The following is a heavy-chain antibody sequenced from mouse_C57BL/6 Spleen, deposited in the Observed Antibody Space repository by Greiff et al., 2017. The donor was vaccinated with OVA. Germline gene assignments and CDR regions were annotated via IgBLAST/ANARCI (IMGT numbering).Heavy chain of an antibody. D-gene: IGHD2-3*01. V-gene: IGHV1-26*01. CDR3: ARSGGYYIHWYFAV. CDR2: INPNHGGT. Sequence: EVQLQQSGPELVKPGASVKISCKASGYTFTDYYMNWVKQSHGKSLEWIGDINPNHGGTSYNQKFKGKATLTVDKSSSTAYMELRSLTSEDSAVYYCARSGGYYIHWYFAVWGTGATVPVST. J-gene: IGHJ1*03. CDR1: GYTFTDYY.